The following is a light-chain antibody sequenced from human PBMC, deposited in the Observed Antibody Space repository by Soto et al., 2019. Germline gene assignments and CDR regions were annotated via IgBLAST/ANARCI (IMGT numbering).Light chain of an antibody. Sequence: DIQMTQSPSSLSASVGDRVTITCRTRQSIKTYLNWYQQKPGKAPKLLIYAASSLQSGAPSRFSGSGSGTDFTLTINSLQPEDFATYDGQQNYNTPLTFGGGTVVEIE. V-gene: IGKV1-39*01. J-gene: IGKJ4*01. CDR2: AAS. CDR3: QQNYNTPLT. CDR1: QSIKTY.